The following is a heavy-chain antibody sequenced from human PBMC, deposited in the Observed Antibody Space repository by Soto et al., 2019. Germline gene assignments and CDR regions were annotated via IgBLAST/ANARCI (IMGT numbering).Heavy chain of an antibody. CDR2: IYYSGST. D-gene: IGHD5-12*01. J-gene: IGHJ4*02. Sequence: SETLSLTCTVSGGSISSYYWSWIRQPPGKGLEWIGYIYYSGSTNYNPSLKSRVTISVDTSKNQFSLKLSSVTAADTAVYYCGRGRGSGYDGGVGYWGQGTLVTVSS. CDR3: GRGRGSGYDGGVGY. V-gene: IGHV4-59*08. CDR1: GGSISSYY.